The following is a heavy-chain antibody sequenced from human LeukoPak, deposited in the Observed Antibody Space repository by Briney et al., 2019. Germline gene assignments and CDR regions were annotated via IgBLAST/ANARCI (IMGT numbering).Heavy chain of an antibody. D-gene: IGHD3-16*01. Sequence: PGGSLRLSCAASGFTVSSNYMTWVRQAPGKGLEWVSVIFGGGSTYYADSVKGRFTISRDNSKNTLFLQMNSLRVEDTAVHYCARGPGGYDNWGQGTLVTVSS. CDR3: ARGPGGYDN. CDR2: IFGGGST. CDR1: GFTVSSNY. J-gene: IGHJ4*02. V-gene: IGHV3-66*01.